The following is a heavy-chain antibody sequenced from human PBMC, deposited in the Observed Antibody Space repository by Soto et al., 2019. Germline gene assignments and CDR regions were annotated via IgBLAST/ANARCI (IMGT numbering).Heavy chain of an antibody. J-gene: IGHJ4*02. CDR2: IIPILGIA. V-gene: IGHV1-69*08. CDR1: GGTFSSYT. D-gene: IGHD6-6*01. CDR3: ARDRDSRSSVGNFDY. Sequence: QVQLVQSGAEVKKPGSSVKVSCKASGGTFSSYTISWVRQAPGQGLEWMGRIIPILGIANYAQKFQGRVTITADKSTSTAYMELSSLRSEDTAVYYCARDRDSRSSVGNFDYWGQGTLVTVSS.